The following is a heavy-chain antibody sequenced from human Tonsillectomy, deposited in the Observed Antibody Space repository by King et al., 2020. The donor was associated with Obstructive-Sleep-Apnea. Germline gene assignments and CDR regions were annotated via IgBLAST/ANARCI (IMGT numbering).Heavy chain of an antibody. Sequence: VQLVESGGGLVQPGGSLRLSCAASGFTFSSYWMNWVRQAPGKGLEGVANIKQDGSQKYYVDSVKGRFTISRDSAKNSLYLQMNSLRAEDTAVYYCARVNFGVVPTAIWGAFDIWGQGTMVTVSS. J-gene: IGHJ3*02. V-gene: IGHV3-7*01. CDR2: IKQDGSQK. CDR1: GFTFSSYW. CDR3: ARVNFGVVPTAIWGAFDI. D-gene: IGHD2-2*02.